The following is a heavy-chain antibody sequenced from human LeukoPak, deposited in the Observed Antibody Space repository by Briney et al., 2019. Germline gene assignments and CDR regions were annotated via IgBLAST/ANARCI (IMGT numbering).Heavy chain of an antibody. CDR3: TTGGYGGQFDY. D-gene: IGHD5-12*01. Sequence: PGGSLRLSCAASGFTFSRYWMHWVRQAPGKGLMWVSRISPDGSTTLYADSVKGRFTISRDNAKNTLYLQMNSLKTEDTAVYYCTTGGYGGQFDYWGQGTLVTVSS. CDR1: GFTFSRYW. CDR2: ISPDGSTT. V-gene: IGHV3-74*03. J-gene: IGHJ4*02.